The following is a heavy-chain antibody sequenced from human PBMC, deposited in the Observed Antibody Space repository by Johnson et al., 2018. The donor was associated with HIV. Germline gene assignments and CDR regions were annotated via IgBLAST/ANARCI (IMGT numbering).Heavy chain of an antibody. V-gene: IGHV3-30*04. CDR1: GFTLSTYT. CDR3: ASVLLWFRGQREYDAFDI. D-gene: IGHD3-10*01. CDR2: ISYDGSDK. Sequence: QVQLVESGGGVVQPGKSLRLFCAVSGFTLSTYTMHWVRQTPGRGLEWVAVISYDGSDKYYAESVKGRFTISRDTSKSTLYLQMNSLRPEDTAVYYCASVLLWFRGQREYDAFDIWGQGTMVTVSS. J-gene: IGHJ3*02.